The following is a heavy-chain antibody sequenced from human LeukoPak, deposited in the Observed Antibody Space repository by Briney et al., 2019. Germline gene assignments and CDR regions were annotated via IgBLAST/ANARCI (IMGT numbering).Heavy chain of an antibody. CDR3: ARGHVRGYSYGFGY. D-gene: IGHD5-18*01. V-gene: IGHV3-33*08. Sequence: PGGSLRLSCAASGSMFRSYGMHWVRQAPGKGLEWVAVIWYDGSNKYYTDSVKGRFTISRDNSNNTLYLQMNSLRVEDTAVYYCARGHVRGYSYGFGYWGQGSLVTVSS. CDR2: IWYDGSNK. J-gene: IGHJ4*02. CDR1: GSMFRSYG.